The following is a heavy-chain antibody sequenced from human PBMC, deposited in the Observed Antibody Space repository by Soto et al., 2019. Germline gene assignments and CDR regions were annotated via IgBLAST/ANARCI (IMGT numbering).Heavy chain of an antibody. CDR1: GGSISSSSYY. CDR3: ARGRWELYYFDY. V-gene: IGHV4-39*07. Sequence: SETLSLTCTVSGGSISSSSYYWGWIRQPPGKGLEWIGSIFYSGSTNYNPSLKSRVTISVDTSKNQFSLKLSSVTAADTAVYYCARGRWELYYFDYWGQGTLVTVSS. J-gene: IGHJ4*02. CDR2: IFYSGST. D-gene: IGHD1-26*01.